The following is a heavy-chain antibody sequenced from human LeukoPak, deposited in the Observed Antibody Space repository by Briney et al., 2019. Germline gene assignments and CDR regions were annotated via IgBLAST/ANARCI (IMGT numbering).Heavy chain of an antibody. Sequence: GGSLRLSCAASGFTFSSYGMHWVRQAPGMGLEWVAVIWYDGSNKYYADSVKGRFTISRDNSKNTLYLQMNSLRAEDTAVYYCAKSLTYFSMIVVVNPSHWGQGTLVTVSS. J-gene: IGHJ4*02. CDR3: AKSLTYFSMIVVVNPSH. V-gene: IGHV3-33*06. CDR1: GFTFSSYG. CDR2: IWYDGSNK. D-gene: IGHD3-22*01.